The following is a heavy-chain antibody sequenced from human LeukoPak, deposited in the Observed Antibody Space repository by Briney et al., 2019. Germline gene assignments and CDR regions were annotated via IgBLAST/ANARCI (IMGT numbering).Heavy chain of an antibody. V-gene: IGHV4-39*02. Sequence: PSETLSLTCTVSGGSISSSSFCWGWIRQPPGKGLEWIGSMCYSGSTLYNPSLRSRVTLSVDTSKNQFSLKLNSVTPEDTAVYYCARDQAGLDYWGQGTLVTVSS. CDR3: ARDQAGLDY. J-gene: IGHJ4*02. CDR1: GGSISSSSFC. D-gene: IGHD6-13*01. CDR2: MCYSGST.